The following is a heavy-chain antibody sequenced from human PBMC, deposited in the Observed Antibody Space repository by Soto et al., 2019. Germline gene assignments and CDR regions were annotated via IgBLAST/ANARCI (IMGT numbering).Heavy chain of an antibody. CDR3: ARAREYYYGMDV. Sequence: QVQLVQSGAEVKKPWASVKVSCKSSGYTFTSYDINWVRQATRQGLEWMGWMNPNSGNTGYAQKFQGRVTMTSNTSLSTAYMELSSLRSQDTAVYYCARAREYYYGMDVWGQGTTVTVSS. CDR2: MNPNSGNT. CDR1: GYTFTSYD. V-gene: IGHV1-8*01. J-gene: IGHJ6*02.